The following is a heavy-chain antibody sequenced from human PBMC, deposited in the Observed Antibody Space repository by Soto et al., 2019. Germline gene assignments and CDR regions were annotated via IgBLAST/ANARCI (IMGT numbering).Heavy chain of an antibody. CDR2: IWYDGSQK. D-gene: IGHD2-15*01. Sequence: GESLRLSCAASGFTFSTYGMNWVRQAPGKGLEWVAVIWYDGSQKYYADSVKGRFTVSRDNSKNTLYLQMNNLRVEDTPVYYCARVDCTGGSCRPYYYYDMDVWGQGTTVTVSS. J-gene: IGHJ6*02. CDR3: ARVDCTGGSCRPYYYYDMDV. V-gene: IGHV3-33*01. CDR1: GFTFSTYG.